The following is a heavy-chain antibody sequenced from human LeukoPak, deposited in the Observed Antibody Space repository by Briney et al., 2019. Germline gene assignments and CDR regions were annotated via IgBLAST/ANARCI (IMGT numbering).Heavy chain of an antibody. Sequence: ASVKVSCKASGYTFTSYGISWVRQAPGQRLEWMGWISAYNGNTNYAQKLQGRVTMTTDTSTSTAYMELRSLRSDDTAVYYCARGLEELKTYYDILTGQPEPTPFDYWGQGTLVTVSS. D-gene: IGHD3-9*01. J-gene: IGHJ4*02. CDR1: GYTFTSYG. CDR3: ARGLEELKTYYDILTGQPEPTPFDY. V-gene: IGHV1-18*01. CDR2: ISAYNGNT.